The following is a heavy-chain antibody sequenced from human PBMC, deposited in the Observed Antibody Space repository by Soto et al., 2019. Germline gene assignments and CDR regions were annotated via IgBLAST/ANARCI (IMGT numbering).Heavy chain of an antibody. CDR2: IYYSGST. V-gene: IGHV4-59*01. CDR1: GGSISSYY. J-gene: IGHJ6*03. CDR3: ARAAAWQGGSSSYYYYYMDV. D-gene: IGHD6-13*01. Sequence: SETLSLTCTVSGGSISSYYWSWIRQPPGKGLVWIGYIYYSGSTNYNPSLKSRVTISVDTSKNQFSLKLSSVTAADTAVYYCARAAAWQGGSSSYYYYYMDVWGKGTTVTVSS.